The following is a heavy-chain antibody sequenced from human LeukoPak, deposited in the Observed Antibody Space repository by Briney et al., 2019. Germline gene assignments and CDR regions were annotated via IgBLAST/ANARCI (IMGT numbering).Heavy chain of an antibody. Sequence: GASVKVSCKASGGTFSSYAISWVRQAPGQGLEWMGGIIPIFGTANYARKFQGRVTITTDESTSTAYMELSSLRSEDTAVYYCARARGYSYGYQEAATFDYWGQGTLVSVSS. J-gene: IGHJ4*02. D-gene: IGHD5-18*01. CDR2: IIPIFGTA. CDR1: GGTFSSYA. V-gene: IGHV1-69*05. CDR3: ARARGYSYGYQEAATFDY.